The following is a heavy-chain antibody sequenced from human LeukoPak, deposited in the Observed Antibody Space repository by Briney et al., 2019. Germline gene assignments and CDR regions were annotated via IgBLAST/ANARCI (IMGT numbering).Heavy chain of an antibody. CDR1: GGSISSSSYY. V-gene: IGHV4-39*01. CDR2: IYYSGST. CDR3: ARLGPSYYDFWSGYPFDY. Sequence: PSETLSLTCTVSGGSISSSSYYWGWICQPPGKGLEWIGSIYYSGSTYYNPSLKSRVTISVDTSKNQFSLKLSSVTAADTAVYYCARLGPSYYDFWSGYPFDYWGQGTLVTVSS. D-gene: IGHD3-3*01. J-gene: IGHJ4*02.